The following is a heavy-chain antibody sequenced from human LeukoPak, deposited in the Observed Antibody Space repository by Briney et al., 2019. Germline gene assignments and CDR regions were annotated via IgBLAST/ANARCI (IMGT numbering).Heavy chain of an antibody. CDR1: GFTFSSYA. CDR3: ARDRSYDFWSGYSTPGY. V-gene: IGHV3-30-3*01. CDR2: ISYDGSNK. D-gene: IGHD3-3*01. J-gene: IGHJ4*02. Sequence: QPGRSLRLSCAASGFTFSSYAMHWVRQAPGKGLEWVAVISYDGSNKYYADSVKGRFTISRDNSKNTLDLQMNSLRAEDTAVYYCARDRSYDFWSGYSTPGYWGQGTLVTVSS.